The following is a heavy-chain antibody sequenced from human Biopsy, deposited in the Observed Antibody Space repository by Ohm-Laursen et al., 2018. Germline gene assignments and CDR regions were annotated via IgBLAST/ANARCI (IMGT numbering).Heavy chain of an antibody. CDR3: AKGGYCTTSSCYMDLDY. Sequence: SLRLSCSASGFTFSDYAMSWVRQAPGKGLEWVSTISGSGGNTYYADSVRGRFTVSRDGSKSTLYLRMSSLSAEDTAFYYCAKGGYCTTSSCYMDLDYWGQGTLVTVSS. CDR2: ISGSGGNT. V-gene: IGHV3-23*01. CDR1: GFTFSDYA. J-gene: IGHJ4*02. D-gene: IGHD2-2*02.